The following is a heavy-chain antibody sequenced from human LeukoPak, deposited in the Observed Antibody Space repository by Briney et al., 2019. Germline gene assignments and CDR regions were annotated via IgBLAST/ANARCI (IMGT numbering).Heavy chain of an antibody. D-gene: IGHD5-12*01. Sequence: GASVKVSCKASGYTFTSYYMHWVRQAPGQGLEWMGIINPSGGSTSYAQKFQGRVTMTRDTSTSTVYMELSSLRSEDTAVYHCAKVLLYSGYVGPFDNWGQGAVVTVSS. CDR1: GYTFTSYY. V-gene: IGHV1-46*01. CDR2: INPSGGST. J-gene: IGHJ4*02. CDR3: AKVLLYSGYVGPFDN.